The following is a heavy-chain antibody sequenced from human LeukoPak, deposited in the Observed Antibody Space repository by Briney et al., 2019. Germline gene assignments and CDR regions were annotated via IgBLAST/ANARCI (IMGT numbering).Heavy chain of an antibody. CDR3: AKDSLGRSGVGDY. CDR1: GFTFSSYA. D-gene: IGHD2-15*01. V-gene: IGHV3-30*04. CDR2: ISYDGSNK. Sequence: GGSLRLSCAASGFTFSSYAMHWVRQAPGKGLEWVAVISYDGSNKYYADSVKGRFTISRDNSKDTLYLQMNSLRAEDTAVYYCAKDSLGRSGVGDYWGQGTLVTVSS. J-gene: IGHJ4*02.